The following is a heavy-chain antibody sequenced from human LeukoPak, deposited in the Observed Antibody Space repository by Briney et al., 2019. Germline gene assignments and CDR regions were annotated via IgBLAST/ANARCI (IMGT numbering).Heavy chain of an antibody. CDR1: GFTLSSYW. V-gene: IGHV3-7*02. J-gene: IGHJ5*02. D-gene: IGHD1-26*01. Sequence: GGSLRLSCAASGFTLSSYWMSWVRQAPGKGLEWVANINRDGSEKYYVDSVKGRFTISRDNAKNSLYLQMNSLRIEDTAVFYCARVLVGGTNWFYPWGQGTLVTVSS. CDR2: INRDGSEK. CDR3: ARVLVGGTNWFYP.